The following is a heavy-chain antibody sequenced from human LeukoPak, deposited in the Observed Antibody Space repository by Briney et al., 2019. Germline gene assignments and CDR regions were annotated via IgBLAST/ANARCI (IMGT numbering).Heavy chain of an antibody. V-gene: IGHV4-59*01. J-gene: IGHJ3*02. CDR3: AGATVMFHSPWRAVAFEI. CDR1: GGSISSYY. CDR2: IYYSGST. D-gene: IGHD3-3*01. Sequence: SETLSLTCTVSGGSISSYYWSWIRQPPGKGLEWIGYIYYSGSTNYNPSLKSRVTISVDTSKNQFSLKLSPVTAADTAVYYCAGATVMFHSPWRAVAFEIWGQGTMVTVSS.